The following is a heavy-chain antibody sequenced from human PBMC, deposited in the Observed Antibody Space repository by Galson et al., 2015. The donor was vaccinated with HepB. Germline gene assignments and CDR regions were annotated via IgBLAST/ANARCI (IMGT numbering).Heavy chain of an antibody. V-gene: IGHV4-59*01. CDR2: IYYSGST. CDR1: GGSISSYY. Sequence: SETLSLTCTVSGGSISSYYWSWIRQPPGKGLEWIGYIYYSGSTNYNPSLKSRVTISVDTSKNQFSLKLSSVTAADTAVYYCARANGVGYSSGWYDYWGQGTLVTVSS. D-gene: IGHD6-19*01. J-gene: IGHJ4*02. CDR3: ARANGVGYSSGWYDY.